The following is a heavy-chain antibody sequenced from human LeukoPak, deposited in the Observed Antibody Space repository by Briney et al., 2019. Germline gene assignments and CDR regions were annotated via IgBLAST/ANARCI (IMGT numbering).Heavy chain of an antibody. CDR2: INHSGST. CDR1: GGPFSGYY. J-gene: IGHJ4*02. D-gene: IGHD3-10*01. CDR3: AGGLKWGVRGVSPPPFFDY. V-gene: IGHV4-34*01. Sequence: PSETLSLTCAVYGGPFSGYYWSWIRQPPGKGLEWIWEINHSGSTNYNPSLKSRVTISVDTSKNQFSLKLSSVTAADTAVYYCAGGLKWGVRGVSPPPFFDYWGQGTLVTVSS.